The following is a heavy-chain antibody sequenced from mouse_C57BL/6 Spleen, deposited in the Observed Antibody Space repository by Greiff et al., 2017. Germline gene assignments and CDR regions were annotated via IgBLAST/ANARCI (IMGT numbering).Heavy chain of an antibody. CDR3: ARYPRWLRRGGDWYFDV. V-gene: IGHV1-61*01. D-gene: IGHD2-2*01. Sequence: QVQLQQPGAELVRPGSSVKLSCKASGYTFTSYWMDWVKQRPGQGLEWIGNIYPSDSETHYNQKFKDKATLTVDKSSSTAYMQLSSLTSEDSAVYYCARYPRWLRRGGDWYFDVWGTGTTVTVSS. J-gene: IGHJ1*03. CDR1: GYTFTSYW. CDR2: IYPSDSET.